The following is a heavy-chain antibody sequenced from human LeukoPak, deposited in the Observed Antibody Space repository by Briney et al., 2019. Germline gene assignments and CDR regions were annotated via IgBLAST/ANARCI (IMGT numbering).Heavy chain of an antibody. J-gene: IGHJ4*02. V-gene: IGHV3-7*01. CDR3: VRENQLRC. Sequence: GGSLRLSCEASGYTFSSYWMNWVRQVPGKGLEWVASVKPDGSDNFYVDSVEGRFTISRDNARYSLFLQMNSLRVEDTAVYYCVRENQLRCWGQGTLVSVSS. CDR1: GYTFSSYW. CDR2: VKPDGSDN. D-gene: IGHD5-12*01.